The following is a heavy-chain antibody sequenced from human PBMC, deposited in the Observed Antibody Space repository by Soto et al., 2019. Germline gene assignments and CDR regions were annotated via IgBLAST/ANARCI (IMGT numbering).Heavy chain of an antibody. CDR3: AKAREYNYALER. V-gene: IGHV3-9*01. CDR2: VNWNGRTA. Sequence: GWSLRLSCAASGFTFDDYVMQWVRQAPGKGLEWGASVNWNGRTALYAAAVKGRFSDTTDNGKNSLYLERTSLRPNDTSLYFCAKAREYNYALERWGEGILVTVSS. CDR1: GFTFDDYV. J-gene: IGHJ1*01. D-gene: IGHD1-1*01.